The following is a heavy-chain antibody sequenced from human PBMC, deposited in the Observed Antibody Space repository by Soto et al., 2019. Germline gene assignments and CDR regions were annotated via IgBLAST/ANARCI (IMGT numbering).Heavy chain of an antibody. CDR3: AREAGTTIDY. Sequence: QVQLQELGPGLVKPSETLSLTCTVSGGSISSYYWSWIRQPPGKRLEWIGYIYYSGSTNYNPSLKSRVTMSVDTSKNQFSLKLSSMTAADTAVYYCAREAGTTIDYWGQGTLVTVSS. V-gene: IGHV4-59*08. CDR1: GGSISSYY. CDR2: IYYSGST. J-gene: IGHJ4*02. D-gene: IGHD1-1*01.